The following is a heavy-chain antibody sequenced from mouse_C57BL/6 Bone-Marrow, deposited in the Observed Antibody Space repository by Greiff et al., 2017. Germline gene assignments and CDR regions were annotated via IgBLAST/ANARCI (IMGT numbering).Heavy chain of an antibody. V-gene: IGHV1-39*01. D-gene: IGHD3-1*01. J-gene: IGHJ4*01. CDR3: ARSGEEGYYYAMDY. CDR1: GYSFTDYN. Sequence: EVQLQQSGPELVKPGASVKISCKASGYSFTDYNMNWVKQSNGKSLEWIGVINPNYGTTSYNQKFKGKATLTVDQSSSAASMQLNSLTSEDSAVYYCARSGEEGYYYAMDYWGQGTSVTVSS. CDR2: INPNYGTT.